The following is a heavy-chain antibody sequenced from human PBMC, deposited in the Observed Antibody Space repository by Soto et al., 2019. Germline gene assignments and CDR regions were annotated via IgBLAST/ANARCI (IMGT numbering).Heavy chain of an antibody. Sequence: GGSLRLSCTASGFTFGDYAMSWFRQAPGKGLEWVGFIRSKAYGGQTEYAAAEEGRFTISRDDSKIIAYLQMNSLKTEDTAVYYCTGDDYGGNSEIDYWGQGTLVTVSS. D-gene: IGHD4-17*01. CDR2: IRSKAYGGQT. CDR1: GFTFGDYA. CDR3: TGDDYGGNSEIDY. J-gene: IGHJ4*02. V-gene: IGHV3-49*03.